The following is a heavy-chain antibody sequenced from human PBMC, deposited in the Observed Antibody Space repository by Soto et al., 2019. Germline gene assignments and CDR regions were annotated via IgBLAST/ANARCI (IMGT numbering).Heavy chain of an antibody. V-gene: IGHV3-30*18. CDR2: ISYDGSNK. D-gene: IGHD5-12*01. J-gene: IGHJ4*02. Sequence: QVQLVESGGGVVQPGRSLRLSCAASRFTFSNYGMHWVRQTPGKGLEWVAVISYDGSNKYYADSVKGRFTISRDNSKNLPGSQMDNPGAEDNAVYYCVKGGYHYFDYWGQGTLVTVSS. CDR1: RFTFSNYG. CDR3: VKGGYHYFDY.